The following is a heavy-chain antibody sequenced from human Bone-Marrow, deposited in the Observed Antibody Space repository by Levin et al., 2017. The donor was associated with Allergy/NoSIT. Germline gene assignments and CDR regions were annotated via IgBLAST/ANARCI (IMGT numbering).Heavy chain of an antibody. CDR1: GFTFSNYW. CDR3: VLVLDY. Sequence: AGGSLRLSCAASGFTFSNYWMNWVRQAPGKGLEWVANIRQDGSEINYVDSVKGRFTISRDNAKNSLYLQMNSLRPEDTAVYYCVLVLDYWGQGTLVTVSS. V-gene: IGHV3-7*02. CDR2: IRQDGSEI. J-gene: IGHJ4*02. D-gene: IGHD2-15*01.